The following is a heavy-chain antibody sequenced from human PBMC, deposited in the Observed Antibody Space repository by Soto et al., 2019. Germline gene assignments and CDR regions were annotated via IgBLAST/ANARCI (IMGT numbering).Heavy chain of an antibody. V-gene: IGHV4-59*12. Sequence: SETLSLTCTVSGGSISSYYWSWIRQPPGKGLEWIGYIYYSGTTYYNPSLKSRVTISVDTSENQFSLKLSSVTAADTAVYYCARAAAAGTFIFDYWGQGTLVTVSS. D-gene: IGHD6-13*01. CDR2: IYYSGTT. CDR3: ARAAAAGTFIFDY. J-gene: IGHJ4*02. CDR1: GGSISSYY.